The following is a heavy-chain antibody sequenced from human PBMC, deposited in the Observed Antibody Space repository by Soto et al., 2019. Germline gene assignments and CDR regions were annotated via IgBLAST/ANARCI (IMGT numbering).Heavy chain of an antibody. D-gene: IGHD3-16*01. J-gene: IGHJ4*02. Sequence: EVQLVESGGGLVKPGGSLRLSCAASGFTFSNAWMNWVRQAPGKGLEWVGRIKSKTDGVTTDYAAPVKGRFTISKDDSKNTLYLQMNSLKTEDTVVYYCTTDLWRVMITFGGVTPIDYWGQGTLVTVSS. V-gene: IGHV3-15*07. CDR1: GFTFSNAW. CDR2: IKSKTDGVTT. CDR3: TTDLWRVMITFGGVTPIDY.